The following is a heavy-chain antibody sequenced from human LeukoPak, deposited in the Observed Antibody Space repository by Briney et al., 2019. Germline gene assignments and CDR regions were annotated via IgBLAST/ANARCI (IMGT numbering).Heavy chain of an antibody. J-gene: IGHJ6*02. D-gene: IGHD6-13*01. Sequence: SETLSLACAVYGGSFSGYYWSWIRQPPGKGLEWIGDINHSGSTNYNPSLKSRVTISVDTSKNQFSLRLSSVTAADTAVYYCASIISSSWYQPGDYYYGMDVWGQGTTVTVSS. CDR3: ASIISSSWYQPGDYYYGMDV. CDR1: GGSFSGYY. CDR2: INHSGST. V-gene: IGHV4-34*01.